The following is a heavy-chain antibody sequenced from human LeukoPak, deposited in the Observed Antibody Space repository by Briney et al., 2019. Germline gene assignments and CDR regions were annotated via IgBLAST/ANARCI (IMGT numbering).Heavy chain of an antibody. CDR1: GGSISSGDHY. CDR3: ARDRYFIGFDY. J-gene: IGHJ4*02. CDR2: IFYSGNT. Sequence: PSETLSLTCTVSGGSISSGDHYWSWIRQPPGKGLQWIGYIFYSGNTNYNPSLKSRDTISVDTSKNQFSLKLNSVTAADTAVYYCARDRYFIGFDYWGQGTLVTVSS. D-gene: IGHD3-9*01. V-gene: IGHV4-30-4*01.